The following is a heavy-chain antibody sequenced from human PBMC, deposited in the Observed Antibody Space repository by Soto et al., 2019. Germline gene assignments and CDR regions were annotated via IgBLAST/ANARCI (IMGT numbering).Heavy chain of an antibody. Sequence: ESGPTLVNPTQTLTLTCTFSGFSLTTSRMCVTWIRQPPGKALEWLALIDWRDNKYYTTSLKTRLTLSKDTSKNQVVLTLTNMDPVDTGTYYCARIVKGGNFDWLQIECWGQGTLVTGSS. CDR1: GFSLTTSRMC. J-gene: IGHJ4*02. D-gene: IGHD3-9*01. CDR2: IDWRDNK. V-gene: IGHV2-70*01. CDR3: ARIVKGGNFDWLQIEC.